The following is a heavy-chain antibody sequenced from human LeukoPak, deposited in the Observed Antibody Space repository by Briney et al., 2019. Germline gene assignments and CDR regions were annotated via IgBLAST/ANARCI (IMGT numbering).Heavy chain of an antibody. J-gene: IGHJ4*02. CDR2: IKNDGRSM. Sequence: GGSLRLSCAASGFIFTNYWMHWVRQAPGKGLVWVSRIKNDGRSMTYADSVKGRLTISRDDAKGTLYLQMSSLRADDTAIYYCVRRSACSSPSCPFDYWGQGTLVTVSS. D-gene: IGHD2-2*01. CDR1: GFIFTNYW. V-gene: IGHV3-74*01. CDR3: VRRSACSSPSCPFDY.